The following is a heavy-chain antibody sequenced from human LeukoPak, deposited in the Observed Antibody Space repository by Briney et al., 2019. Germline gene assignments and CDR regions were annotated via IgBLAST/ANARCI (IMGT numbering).Heavy chain of an antibody. CDR1: GFTFSSYW. J-gene: IGHJ3*02. CDR2: IKEDGSEK. D-gene: IGHD2-21*02. CDR3: ARREVVVTATAFDAFDI. Sequence: GGSLRLSCAASGFTFSSYWMSWVRQAPGKGLQLVANIKEDGSEKYYVDSVKGRFTISRDNAKNSLYLQMNSLRAEDTAVYYCARREVVVTATAFDAFDIWGQGTMVTVSS. V-gene: IGHV3-7*05.